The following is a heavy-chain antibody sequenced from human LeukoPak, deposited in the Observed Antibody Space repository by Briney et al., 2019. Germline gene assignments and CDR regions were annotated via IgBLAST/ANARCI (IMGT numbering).Heavy chain of an antibody. CDR3: ARDKAVAGTPVYYGMDV. Sequence: SGGSLRLSCAASGFTVSGNYMSWVRQAPGKGLEWVSVFYSGGSTFYADSVKGRFTISRDNSKNTLYLQMNSLRAEDMAVYYCARDKAVAGTPVYYGMDVWGQGTTVTVSS. D-gene: IGHD6-19*01. CDR1: GFTVSGNY. V-gene: IGHV3-66*01. CDR2: FYSGGST. J-gene: IGHJ6*02.